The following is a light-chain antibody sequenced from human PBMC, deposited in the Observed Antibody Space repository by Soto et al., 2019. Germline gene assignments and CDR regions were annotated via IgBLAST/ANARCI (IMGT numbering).Light chain of an antibody. CDR3: QQSYSTWT. CDR1: QGISTY. Sequence: DIQMTQSPSSLSASVGDRVTITCRASQGISTYLNWYQQKPGKAPKLLINAASSLQSGVPSRFSGSGSGTDFTLTISSLQPEDFATYYYQQSYSTWTFGQGTKVEIK. V-gene: IGKV1-39*01. J-gene: IGKJ1*01. CDR2: AAS.